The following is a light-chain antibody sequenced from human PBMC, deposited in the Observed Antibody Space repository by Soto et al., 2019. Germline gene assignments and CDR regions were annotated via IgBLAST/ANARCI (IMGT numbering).Light chain of an antibody. CDR3: QRRSNWL. J-gene: IGKJ4*01. V-gene: IGKV3-11*01. Sequence: EIVLTQSPATLSLSPGERATLSCRASQSVSSYLAWYQQKPGQAPRLLIYDASSRATGIPARFSGSGSGTDFTLTISSLEPEDFAFYYCQRRSNWLFGGGTKVEIK. CDR1: QSVSSY. CDR2: DAS.